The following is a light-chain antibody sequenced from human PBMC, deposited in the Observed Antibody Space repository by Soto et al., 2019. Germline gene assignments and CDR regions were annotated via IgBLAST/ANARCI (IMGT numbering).Light chain of an antibody. J-gene: IGLJ3*02. CDR1: NTDVGGYDR. Sequence: QSALTQPASVSGSPGQSITISCTGTNTDVGGYDRVSWYQHHPGQAPKMLLFEGFNRPSGISDRFSGSKSGDTASLTISGLQAEDEAEYYCISYIPSTTTHWVFGGGTKLTVL. CDR2: EGF. V-gene: IGLV2-14*01. CDR3: ISYIPSTTTHWV.